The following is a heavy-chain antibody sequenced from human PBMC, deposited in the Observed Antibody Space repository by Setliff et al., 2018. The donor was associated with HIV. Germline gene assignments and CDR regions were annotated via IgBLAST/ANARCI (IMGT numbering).Heavy chain of an antibody. V-gene: IGHV1-69*10. CDR2: IMSILRIA. CDR3: AKELSYCSGGNCYFDS. D-gene: IGHD2-15*01. J-gene: IGHJ4*02. Sequence: SVKVSCKASGGSFTSFAISWVRQAPGQGLEWMGGIMSILRIANYAQKFQGRVTITADKSTRTAYMELSSLRSEDTAVYYCAKELSYCSGGNCYFDSWGQGTRVTVSS. CDR1: GGSFTSFA.